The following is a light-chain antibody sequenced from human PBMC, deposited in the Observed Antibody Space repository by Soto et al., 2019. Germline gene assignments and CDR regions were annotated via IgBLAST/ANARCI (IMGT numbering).Light chain of an antibody. CDR3: QQHNQCPLT. CDR2: FAS. V-gene: IGKV3-15*01. CDR1: QTVSNN. Sequence: EIVMTQSPATLSVSPGEKATLSCRASQTVSNNLAWYQQKPGQAPRLLIYFASTRAPGIPARFSGSGSRTELTPPIRSLQSEDFAVYYCQQHNQCPLTFGGGTKAETK. J-gene: IGKJ4*01.